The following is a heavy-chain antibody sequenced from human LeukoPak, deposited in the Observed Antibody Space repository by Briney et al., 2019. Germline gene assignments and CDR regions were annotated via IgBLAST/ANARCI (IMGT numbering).Heavy chain of an antibody. V-gene: IGHV3-23*01. CDR1: GFTFSSYA. Sequence: GGSLRLSCAASGFTFSSYAMTWVRQAPGKGLEWVSSISGSGGSTFYADSVKGRFTISRDNSKNTLYLQMNSLRAEDTALYYCAKDIDDILTGVDYWGQGTLVTVSS. J-gene: IGHJ4*02. D-gene: IGHD3-9*01. CDR2: ISGSGGST. CDR3: AKDIDDILTGVDY.